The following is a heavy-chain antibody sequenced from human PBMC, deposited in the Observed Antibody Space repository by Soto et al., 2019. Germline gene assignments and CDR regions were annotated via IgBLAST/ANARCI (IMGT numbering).Heavy chain of an antibody. CDR3: MQGGERDDVNA. D-gene: IGHD3-16*01. Sequence: SETLSLTCAVSGGSISSSNWWSWVRQPPGKGLEWIGEIYHSGSTNYNPSLKSRVTISIDKSKNQFSLKLSSVTAEDTAVYYCMQGGERDDVNAWGQGTLVTVSS. CDR2: IYHSGST. J-gene: IGHJ5*02. V-gene: IGHV4-4*02. CDR1: GGSISSSNW.